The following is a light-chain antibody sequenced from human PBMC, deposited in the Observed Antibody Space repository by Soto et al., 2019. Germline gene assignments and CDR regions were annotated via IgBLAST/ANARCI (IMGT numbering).Light chain of an antibody. CDR2: KVW. Sequence: DVVMTQSPLSLSVTIGQPASISCSSTQSLEYSDGRTFLNWFQQRPGQSPSRLLYKVWNRDSGVPDRFSGSGSGTNFTLKISRVEAEDVGVYFCMQGRYWATFGQGTKLEIK. CDR1: QSLEYSDGRTF. CDR3: MQGRYWAT. J-gene: IGKJ2*01. V-gene: IGKV2-30*01.